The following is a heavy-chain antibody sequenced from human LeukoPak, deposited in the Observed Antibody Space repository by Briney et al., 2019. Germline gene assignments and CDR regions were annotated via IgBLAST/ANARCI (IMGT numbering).Heavy chain of an antibody. CDR2: IYYSGST. CDR3: ARVGGRYDIFLPFDY. J-gene: IGHJ4*02. V-gene: IGHV4-39*07. CDR1: GGSISSSSYY. Sequence: SETLSLTCTVSGGSISSSSYYWGWIRQPPGKGLEWIGSIYYSGSTNYNPSLKSRVTISVDKSKNQFSLKLSSVTAADTVVYYCARVGGRYDIFLPFDYWGQGTLVTVSS. D-gene: IGHD3-9*01.